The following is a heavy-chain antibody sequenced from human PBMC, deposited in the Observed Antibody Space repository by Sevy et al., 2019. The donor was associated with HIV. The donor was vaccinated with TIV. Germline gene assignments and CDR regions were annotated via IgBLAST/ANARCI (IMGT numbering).Heavy chain of an antibody. J-gene: IGHJ4*02. D-gene: IGHD3-10*01. CDR3: ARDTSPYYYGSGSENNYFDY. V-gene: IGHV4-31*03. CDR1: GGSISSGGYY. CDR2: IYYSGST. Sequence: SETLSLTCTVSGGSISSGGYYWSWIRQHPGQGLEWIGYIYYSGSTYYNPSLKSRVTISVDTSKNQFSLKLSSVTAADTAVYYCARDTSPYYYGSGSENNYFDYWGQGTLVTVSS.